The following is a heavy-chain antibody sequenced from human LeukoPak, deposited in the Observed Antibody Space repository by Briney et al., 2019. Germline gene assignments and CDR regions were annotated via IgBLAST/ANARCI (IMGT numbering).Heavy chain of an antibody. Sequence: SETLSLTCTVSGGSISSTNWWSWVRQSPGKGLEWIGEIYHSGSTNYNPSLKSRVTISVVKSKNQFSLKVSSVTAADTAVYSCASRDGIGAALPFDSWGQGTLVTVSS. CDR2: IYHSGST. J-gene: IGHJ4*02. V-gene: IGHV4-4*02. D-gene: IGHD6-13*01. CDR1: GGSISSTNW. CDR3: ASRDGIGAALPFDS.